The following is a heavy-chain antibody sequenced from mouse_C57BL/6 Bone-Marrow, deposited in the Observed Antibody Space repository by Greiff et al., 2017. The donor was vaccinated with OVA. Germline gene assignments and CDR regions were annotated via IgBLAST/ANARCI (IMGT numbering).Heavy chain of an antibody. CDR1: GFSLTSYG. D-gene: IGHD3-2*02. CDR3: AKPAAQAPWLAY. V-gene: IGHV2-3*01. CDR2: IWRDGGT. J-gene: IGHJ3*01. Sequence: VKLVESGPGLVAPSPSLSITCTVSGFSLTSYGVSWVRQPPGKGLEWLGVIWRDGGTNNHSALISRMSISEDNSNSKVFLKLNSLQTDDTATYYCAKPAAQAPWLAYWGQGTLVTVSA.